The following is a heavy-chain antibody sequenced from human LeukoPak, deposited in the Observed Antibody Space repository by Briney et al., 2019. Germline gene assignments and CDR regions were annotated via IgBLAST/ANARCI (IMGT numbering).Heavy chain of an antibody. CDR2: ISYDGSNK. CDR1: GFTFSSYG. V-gene: IGHV3-30*03. D-gene: IGHD5-24*01. Sequence: GRSLRLSCAASGFTFSSYGMHWVRQAPGKGLEWVAVISYDGSNKYYADSVKGRFTISRDNAKNSLYLQMNSLRAEDTAVYYCARGNWDYWGQGTLVTVSS. CDR3: ARGNWDY. J-gene: IGHJ4*02.